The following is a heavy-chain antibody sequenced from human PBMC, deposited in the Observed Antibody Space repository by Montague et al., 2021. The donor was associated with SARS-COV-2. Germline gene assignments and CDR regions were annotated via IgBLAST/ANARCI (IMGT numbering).Heavy chain of an antibody. V-gene: IGHV3-9*01. CDR1: GFTFGDYA. CDR3: AKDIGTYCSSTSCYWAGAFDI. CDR2: ISWNSGSI. Sequence: SLRLSCAASGFTFGDYAMHWVRQAPGKALEWVSGISWNSGSIGYADSVKGRFTISRDNAKNSLYLQMNSLRAEDTALYYCAKDIGTYCSSTSCYWAGAFDIWGQGTMVTVSS. D-gene: IGHD2-2*01. J-gene: IGHJ3*02.